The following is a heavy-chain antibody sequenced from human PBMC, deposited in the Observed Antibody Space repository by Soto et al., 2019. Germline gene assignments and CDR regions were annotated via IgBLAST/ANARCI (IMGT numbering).Heavy chain of an antibody. D-gene: IGHD6-19*01. CDR3: ARDKRREQWLVRRWFDP. V-gene: IGHV4-4*02. CDR1: GGSISSSNW. J-gene: IGHJ5*02. Sequence: QVQLQESGPGLVKPSGTLSLTCAVSGGSISSSNWWSWVRQPPGKGLEWIGEIYHSGSTNYNPSRKSRVTISVDKSKNQFSLKLSSVTAADTAVYYCARDKRREQWLVRRWFDPWGQGTLVTVSS. CDR2: IYHSGST.